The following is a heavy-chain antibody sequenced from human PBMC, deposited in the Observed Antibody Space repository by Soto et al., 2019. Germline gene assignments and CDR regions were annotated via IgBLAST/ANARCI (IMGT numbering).Heavy chain of an antibody. CDR2: ISSSGSTI. J-gene: IGHJ4*02. CDR1: GFTFSSYE. CDR3: ARPIRDGYNYHQLDY. D-gene: IGHD5-12*01. Sequence: GGSLRLSCAASGFTFSSYEMNWVRQAPWKGLEWVSYISSSGSTIYYADSVKGRFTISRDNAKNSLYLQMNSLRAEDTAVYYCARPIRDGYNYHQLDYWGQGTLVTVSS. V-gene: IGHV3-48*03.